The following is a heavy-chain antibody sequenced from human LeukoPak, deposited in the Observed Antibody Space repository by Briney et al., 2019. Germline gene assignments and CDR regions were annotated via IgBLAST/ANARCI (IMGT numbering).Heavy chain of an antibody. CDR3: AKDYGGVPAAMLGFDY. CDR1: GFTFSSYA. Sequence: QTGGSLRLSSAASGFTFSSYAMSWVRQAPGKGLEWVSAISGSGGSTYYAYSVKGRFTISRDNSKNTLNLQMNSLRAEDTAVYYCAKDYGGVPAAMLGFDYWGPGNLVTVSS. CDR2: ISGSGGST. J-gene: IGHJ4*02. D-gene: IGHD2-2*01. V-gene: IGHV3-23*01.